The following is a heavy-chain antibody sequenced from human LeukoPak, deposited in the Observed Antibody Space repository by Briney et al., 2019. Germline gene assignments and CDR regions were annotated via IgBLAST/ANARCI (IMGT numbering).Heavy chain of an antibody. V-gene: IGHV4-4*02. CDR3: AKDVQSWPTYFDY. Sequence: SGTLSLTCAVSGGSISSSNWWSWVRQPPGKGLEWIGEIYHSGSTNYNASLKSRVTISVDKSKNQFSLILSSVTAADTAVYYCAKDVQSWPTYFDYWGQGTLVTVSS. CDR2: IYHSGST. J-gene: IGHJ4*02. CDR1: GGSISSSNW. D-gene: IGHD1-1*01.